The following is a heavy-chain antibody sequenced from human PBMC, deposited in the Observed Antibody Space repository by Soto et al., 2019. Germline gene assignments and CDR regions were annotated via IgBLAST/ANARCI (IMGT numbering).Heavy chain of an antibody. Sequence: SETLSLTCTVSGGSISSGAYHWSWLRPPTGKGLEWIGAVYDSGSTYHNPSMNSPTTLAVDTSKNQFSLKLTSVTAADTAVYYCARDYRAPTAGAMDAWGQGTTVTVSS. V-gene: IGHV4-30-4*01. D-gene: IGHD2-8*02. CDR1: GGSISSGAYH. CDR2: VYDSGST. J-gene: IGHJ6*02. CDR3: ARDYRAPTAGAMDA.